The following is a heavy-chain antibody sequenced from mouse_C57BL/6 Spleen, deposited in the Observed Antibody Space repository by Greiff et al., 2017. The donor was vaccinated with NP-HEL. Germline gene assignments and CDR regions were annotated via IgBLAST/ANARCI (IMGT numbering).Heavy chain of an antibody. Sequence: EVHLVESGEGLVKPGGSLKLSCAASGFTFSSYAMSWVRQTPEKRLEWVAYISSGGDYIYYADTVKGRFTISRDNARNTLYLQMSSLKSEDTAMYYCTREGYGNYYFDYWGQGTTLTVSS. V-gene: IGHV5-9-1*02. J-gene: IGHJ2*01. CDR2: ISSGGDYI. D-gene: IGHD2-1*01. CDR1: GFTFSSYA. CDR3: TREGYGNYYFDY.